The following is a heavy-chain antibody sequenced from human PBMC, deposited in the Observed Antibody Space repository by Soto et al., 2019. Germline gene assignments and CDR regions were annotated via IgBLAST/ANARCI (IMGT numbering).Heavy chain of an antibody. V-gene: IGHV4-59*01. J-gene: IGHJ5*02. CDR2: IYYSGST. D-gene: IGHD2-15*01. CDR1: GDSISSYY. CDR3: ARGGGLFNS. Sequence: QVQLQESGPGLAKPSETLSLTCTVSGDSISSYYWSWIRQPPGKGLEWIGYIYYSGSTNYNPSLKSRVTISIDTSKNQFSLKLTSVTAADTAVYFCARGGGLFNSWGQGTLAAVSS.